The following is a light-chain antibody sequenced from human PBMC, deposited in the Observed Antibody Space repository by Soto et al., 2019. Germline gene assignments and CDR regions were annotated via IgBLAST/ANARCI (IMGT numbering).Light chain of an antibody. CDR3: SSYTSSSTYV. J-gene: IGLJ1*01. CDR2: DVS. Sequence: QSALTQPASVSGSPGQSITISCTGTSSDVGGYNDVSWCQQHPGKAPKLMIYDVSNRPSGVSNRFSGSKSGNTASLTISGLQAEDEADYYCSSYTSSSTYVFGTGTKLTVL. V-gene: IGLV2-14*01. CDR1: SSDVGGYND.